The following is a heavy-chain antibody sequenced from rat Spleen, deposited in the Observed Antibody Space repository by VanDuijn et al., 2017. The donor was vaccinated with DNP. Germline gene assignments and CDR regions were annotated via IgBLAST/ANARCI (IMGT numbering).Heavy chain of an antibody. CDR3: ATHRQRGYWFAY. CDR2: ISSGGANT. V-gene: IGHV5S13*01. Sequence: EVQLVESGGGLVQPGRSLKLSCAASGFTFSYYGMAWVRQAPSKGLEWVASISSGGANTYYRDSVKGRFTISRDNAKNTQYLQMDSLRSEDTATYYCATHRQRGYWFAYWGQGTLVTVSS. J-gene: IGHJ3*01. CDR1: GFTFSYYG. D-gene: IGHD1-10*01.